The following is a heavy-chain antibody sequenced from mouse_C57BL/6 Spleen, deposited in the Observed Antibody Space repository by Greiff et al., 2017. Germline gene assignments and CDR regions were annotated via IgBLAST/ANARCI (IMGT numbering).Heavy chain of an antibody. D-gene: IGHD1-1*01. J-gene: IGHJ4*01. CDR3: ARSPRYDGSSYEAMDY. CDR2: INPSNGGT. Sequence: QVQLQQPGTELVKPGASVKLSCKASGYTFTSYWMHWVKQRPGQGLEWIGNINPSNGGTNYNEKFKSKATLTVDKSSSTAYMQLSSLTSEDSAVYYCARSPRYDGSSYEAMDYWGQGTSVTVSS. CDR1: GYTFTSYW. V-gene: IGHV1-53*01.